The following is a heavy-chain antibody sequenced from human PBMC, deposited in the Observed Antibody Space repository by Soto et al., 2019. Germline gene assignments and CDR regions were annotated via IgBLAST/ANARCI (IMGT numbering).Heavy chain of an antibody. CDR3: ARGEQYSGRIFDY. CDR2: TYYRSKWYY. D-gene: IGHD1-26*01. J-gene: IGHJ4*01. V-gene: IGHV6-1*01. Sequence: QVQLQQSGPGLVKPSQTLSLTCPITGDSVSSNSAGWSWVRQSPSRGLEWLGRTYYRSKWYYEYAVSVRGRITINPDTSKNQYSLQLNSVTPEDTAVYFCARGEQYSGRIFDYWGQGTLVTVSS. CDR1: GDSVSSNSAG.